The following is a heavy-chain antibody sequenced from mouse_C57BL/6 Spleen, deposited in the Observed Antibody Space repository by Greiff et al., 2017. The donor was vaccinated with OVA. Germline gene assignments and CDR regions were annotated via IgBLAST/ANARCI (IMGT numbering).Heavy chain of an antibody. D-gene: IGHD2-4*01. V-gene: IGHV1-15*01. J-gene: IGHJ4*01. CDR2: IDPETGGT. CDR1: GYPFTDYE. CDR3: TNYDYDDYAMDY. Sequence: QVQLQQSGAELVRPGASVTLSCKASGYPFTDYEMHWVKQTPVHGLEWIGAIDPETGGTAYNQKFTGKAILTADTSSRTAYMELRSLTSEDSAVYYCTNYDYDDYAMDYWGQGTSVTVSS.